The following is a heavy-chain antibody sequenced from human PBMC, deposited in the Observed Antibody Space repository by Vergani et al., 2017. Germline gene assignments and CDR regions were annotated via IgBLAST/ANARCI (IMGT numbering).Heavy chain of an antibody. J-gene: IGHJ6*02. D-gene: IGHD3-10*01. V-gene: IGHV3-7*01. CDR2: IKQDGSEK. CDR3: ARDGSDYYGSGSYYNVRDGMDV. CDR1: GFTFSSYW. Sequence: EVQLVESGGGLVQPGGSLRLSCAASGFTFSSYWMSWVRQAPGKGLEWVANIKQDGSEKYYVDSVKGRFTISRDNAKNSLYLQMNSMRAEDTAVYYCARDGSDYYGSGSYYNVRDGMDVWGQGTTVTVSS.